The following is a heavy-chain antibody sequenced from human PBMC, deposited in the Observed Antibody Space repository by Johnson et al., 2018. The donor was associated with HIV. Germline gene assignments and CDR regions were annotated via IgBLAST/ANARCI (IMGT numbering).Heavy chain of an antibody. CDR3: ARVYSSSSAHAFDI. Sequence: VQLVESGGGLVQPGGSLRLSCAASGFTFSTYWMSWVRQAPGKGLEWVANIKEDGSEQYYVDSVKGRFTISRDNSKNTLYLQMNSLRAEDTAVYYCARVYSSSSAHAFDIWGQGTMVTVSS. CDR2: IKEDGSEQ. V-gene: IGHV3-7*01. D-gene: IGHD6-6*01. CDR1: GFTFSTYW. J-gene: IGHJ3*02.